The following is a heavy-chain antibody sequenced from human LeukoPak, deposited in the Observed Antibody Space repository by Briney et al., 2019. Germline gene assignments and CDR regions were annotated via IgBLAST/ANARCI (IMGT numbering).Heavy chain of an antibody. CDR1: GGSIRSSYYY. V-gene: IGHV4-39*07. J-gene: IGHJ3*02. Sequence: PSETLSLTCTVSGGSIRSSYYYWGWIRQPPGKGLEWIGSIYDSGSTYYNPSLKSRVTISVDTSKNQFSLKLSSVTAADTAVYFCARVGSYYDAFDIWGQGTMVTVSS. D-gene: IGHD2-8*01. CDR3: ARVGSYYDAFDI. CDR2: IYDSGST.